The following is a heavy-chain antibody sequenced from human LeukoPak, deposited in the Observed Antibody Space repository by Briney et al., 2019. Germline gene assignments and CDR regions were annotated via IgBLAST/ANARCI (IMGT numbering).Heavy chain of an antibody. CDR3: ARDKRGSYSLDY. D-gene: IGHD1-26*01. J-gene: IGHJ4*02. CDR1: GYTLTELS. V-gene: IGHV1-24*01. CDR2: FDPEDGET. Sequence: ASVKVSCKVSGYTLTELSMHWVRQAPGKGLEWMGGFDPEDGETIYAQKFQGRVTITRDTSASTAYMELSSLRSEDTAVYYCARDKRGSYSLDYWGQGTLVTVSS.